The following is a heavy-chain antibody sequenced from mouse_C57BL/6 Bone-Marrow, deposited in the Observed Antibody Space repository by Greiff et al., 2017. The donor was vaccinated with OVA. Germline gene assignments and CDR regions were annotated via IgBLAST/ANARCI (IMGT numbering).Heavy chain of an antibody. D-gene: IGHD1-1*01. CDR2: ISSGSSTI. Sequence: DVKLVESGGGLVKPGGSLKLSCAASGFTFSDYGMHWVRQAPEKGLEWVAYISSGSSTIYYADTVKGRFTISRDNAKNTLFLQMTSLRSEDTAMYYCARQITTAVAGAYWGQGTLVTVSA. J-gene: IGHJ3*01. V-gene: IGHV5-17*01. CDR1: GFTFSDYG. CDR3: ARQITTAVAGAY.